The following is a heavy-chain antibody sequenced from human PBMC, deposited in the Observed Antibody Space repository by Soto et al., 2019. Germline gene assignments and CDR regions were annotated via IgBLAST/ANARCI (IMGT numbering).Heavy chain of an antibody. V-gene: IGHV4-31*03. CDR3: ARELRFGEDYYGMDV. CDR1: GGSISSGGYY. J-gene: IGHJ6*02. CDR2: IYYSGST. Sequence: QVQLQESGPGLVKPSQTLSLTCTVSGGSISSGGYYWSWIRQHPGKGLEWIGYIYYSGSTYYNPSLKSRVTISVDTSKNQFSLKLSSVTAADTAVYYCARELRFGEDYYGMDVWGQGSTVSVSS. D-gene: IGHD3-10*01.